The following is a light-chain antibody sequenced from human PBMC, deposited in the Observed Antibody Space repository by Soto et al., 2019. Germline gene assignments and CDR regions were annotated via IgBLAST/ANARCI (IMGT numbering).Light chain of an antibody. V-gene: IGKV4-1*01. CDR2: WAS. J-gene: IGKJ1*01. Sequence: DIVMTQSPDSLAVSLGERATINCKSSQSVLYSSNNKNYLAWFQQKPGQPPKLLIYWASTRESGVPDRFSGSGSGTDFTLTISSLQAEDVALYYCQQYYGNPRTFGQGTKVEIK. CDR3: QQYYGNPRT. CDR1: QSVLYSSNNKNY.